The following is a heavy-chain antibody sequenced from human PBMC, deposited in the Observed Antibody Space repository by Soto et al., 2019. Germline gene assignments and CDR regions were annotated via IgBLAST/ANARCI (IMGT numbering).Heavy chain of an antibody. CDR3: ARYFHYYDSSGYYLFAF. CDR1: GYTFTSYG. D-gene: IGHD3-22*01. CDR2: ISAYNGNT. V-gene: IGHV1-18*01. J-gene: IGHJ4*02. Sequence: ASVKVSCKASGYTFTSYGISWVRQAPGQGLEWMGWISAYNGNTNYAQKLQGRVTMTTDTSTSTAYMELRSLRSDDTAVYYCARYFHYYDSSGYYLFAFWGQGSLVPGSS.